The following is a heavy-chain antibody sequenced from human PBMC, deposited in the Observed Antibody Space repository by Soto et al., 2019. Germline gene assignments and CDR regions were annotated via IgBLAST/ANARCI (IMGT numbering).Heavy chain of an antibody. D-gene: IGHD2-2*01. J-gene: IGHJ6*02. CDR1: GFAFSDPY. CDR3: ARYIPGVRYYGMDV. CDR2: ISSSGSTI. Sequence: PGGSLRLSCAASGFAFSDPYMSWIRQAPGKGLEWISYISSSGSTIYYADSVKGRFTISRDNAKKTLYLQMDSLTADDTAVYYCARYIPGVRYYGMDVWGQGTTLTVSS. V-gene: IGHV3-11*01.